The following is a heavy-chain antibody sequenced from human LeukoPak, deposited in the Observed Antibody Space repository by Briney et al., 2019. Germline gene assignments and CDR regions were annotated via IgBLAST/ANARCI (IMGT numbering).Heavy chain of an antibody. D-gene: IGHD6-13*01. V-gene: IGHV1-2*02. J-gene: IGHJ4*02. Sequence: ASVKVSCKASGYTFTGYCMHWVRQAPGQGLEWMGWINPNSGGTNYAQKFQGRVTMTRDTSISTAYMELSRLRSDDTAVYYCARDKISGSSWIFDYWGQGTLVTVSS. CDR1: GYTFTGYC. CDR3: ARDKISGSSWIFDY. CDR2: INPNSGGT.